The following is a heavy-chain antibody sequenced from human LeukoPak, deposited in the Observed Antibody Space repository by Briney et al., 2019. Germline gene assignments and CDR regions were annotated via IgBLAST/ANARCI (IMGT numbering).Heavy chain of an antibody. Sequence: PGGSLRLSCAASGFTFSSYAMSWVRQAPGKGLEWVSAISGSGDSTYYADSVKGWFTISRDNSKNTLYLQMNSLRAEDTALYYCAKVRRDGYNLYYFDYWGQGTLVTVSS. CDR3: AKVRRDGYNLYYFDY. V-gene: IGHV3-23*01. CDR2: ISGSGDST. CDR1: GFTFSSYA. J-gene: IGHJ4*02. D-gene: IGHD5-24*01.